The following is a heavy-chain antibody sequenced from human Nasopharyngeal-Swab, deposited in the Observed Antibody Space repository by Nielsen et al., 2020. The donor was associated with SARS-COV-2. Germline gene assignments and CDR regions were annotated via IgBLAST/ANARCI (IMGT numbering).Heavy chain of an antibody. J-gene: IGHJ4*02. D-gene: IGHD3-10*01. V-gene: IGHV3-48*01. CDR1: AFTISSNG. CDR3: AKERFYSGSGKYPRDFDY. CDR2: ISSSSSTS. Sequence: GESLKISCAASAFTISSNGMHWVRQAPGKGLEWVAYISSSSSTSYYADSVKGRFTISKDNSKNTLYLQMNTLRAEDTAVYYCAKERFYSGSGKYPRDFDYWGQGALVTVSS.